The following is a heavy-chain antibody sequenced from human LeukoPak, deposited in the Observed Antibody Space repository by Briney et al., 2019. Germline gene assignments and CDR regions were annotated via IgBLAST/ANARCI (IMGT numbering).Heavy chain of an antibody. Sequence: GGSLRLSCVAPGFTFSSYWMTWVRQAPGKGLEWVANINQDGSEKNYVDSVRGRFTISRDNAKNSLFLQMNSLRAEDTAVYYCASAPGYHYYGLDVWGQGITVTVSS. V-gene: IGHV3-7*05. CDR3: ASAPGYHYYGLDV. CDR2: INQDGSEK. CDR1: GFTFSSYW. J-gene: IGHJ6*02.